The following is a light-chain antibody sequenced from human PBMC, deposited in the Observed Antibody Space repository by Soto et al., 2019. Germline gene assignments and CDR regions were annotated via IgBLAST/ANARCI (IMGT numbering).Light chain of an antibody. CDR1: SKDVGGYKY. J-gene: IGLJ1*01. CDR3: SSYSSNNILSYV. V-gene: IGLV2-14*03. CDR2: EVN. Sequence: QSVLTQPASVSGAPGQSITISCTGTSKDVGGYKYVSWYQQRPGTAPKLIMFEVNNRPSGVSDRFSGSRSANTASLTISGLQAQDEADYYCSSYSSNNILSYVFGTGTKLTVL.